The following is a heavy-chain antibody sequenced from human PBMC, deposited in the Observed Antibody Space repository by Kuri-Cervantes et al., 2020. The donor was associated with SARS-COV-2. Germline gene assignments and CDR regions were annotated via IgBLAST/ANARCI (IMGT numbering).Heavy chain of an antibody. D-gene: IGHD3-9*01. V-gene: IGHV3-73*01. CDR1: GFNLGDSA. J-gene: IGHJ5*02. CDR2: LKNKANNYAT. CDR3: ASLTYFSSSGGS. Sequence: GSLRLSCAVSGFNLGDSALHWVRQASGRGLEWLGLLKNKANNYATTYAASVKGRFTISRDDSKNTAYLQMDSLKSEDTAVYYCASLTYFSSSGGSWGQGTLVTVSS.